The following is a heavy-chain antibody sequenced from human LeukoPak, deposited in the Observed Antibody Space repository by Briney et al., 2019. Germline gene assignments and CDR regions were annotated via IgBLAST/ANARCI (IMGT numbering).Heavy chain of an antibody. D-gene: IGHD6-13*01. CDR3: ARVLGYSSSWPFDY. CDR1: GFTFSSHW. CDR2: IKYDASST. V-gene: IGHV3-74*01. Sequence: GGSLRLSCADSGFTFSSHWMHWVRQAPGKGLMWVSRIKYDASSTSYADSVKGRFTISRDNAKNSLYLQMNSLRAEDTAVYYCARVLGYSSSWPFDYWGQGTLVTVSS. J-gene: IGHJ4*02.